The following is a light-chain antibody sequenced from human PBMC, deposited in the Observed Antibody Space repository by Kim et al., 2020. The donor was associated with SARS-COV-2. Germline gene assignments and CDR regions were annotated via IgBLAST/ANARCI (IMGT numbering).Light chain of an antibody. Sequence: EIVMTQSPATLSVSPGERATLSCRASQSVSSNLAWYQQKPGQPPRLLIYGAATSATGIPARCSGSGSGREYTLTISSLQSDDVAVYYCYQYNNRPKRTFGQGTKVDIK. J-gene: IGKJ1*01. V-gene: IGKV3-15*01. CDR3: YQYNNRPKRT. CDR1: QSVSSN. CDR2: GAA.